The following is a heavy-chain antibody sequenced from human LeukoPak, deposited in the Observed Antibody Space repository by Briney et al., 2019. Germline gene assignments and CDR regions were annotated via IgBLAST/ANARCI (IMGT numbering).Heavy chain of an antibody. CDR2: INPNSGGT. V-gene: IGHV1-2*02. CDR3: ARVGDYGDYGAY. J-gene: IGHJ4*02. CDR1: GYTFTGYY. D-gene: IGHD4-17*01. Sequence: ASVKVSCKASGYTFTGYYMHWVRQAPGQGLEWMGWINPNSGGTNYAQKFQGRVTMTRDTSVSTAYMELSRLRSDDTAVYYCARVGDYGDYGAYWGQGTLVTVSS.